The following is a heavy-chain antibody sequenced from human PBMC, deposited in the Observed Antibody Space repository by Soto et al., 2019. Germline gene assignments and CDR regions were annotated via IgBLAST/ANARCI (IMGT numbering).Heavy chain of an antibody. D-gene: IGHD5-18*01. Sequence: QVQLVQSGAEVKKPGASVKVSCQASGYTFSSYAISWVRQAPGQGLEWMGGIIPIFGTANYAQKFQGRVTITADESTSTAYMELSSLRSEDTAVYYCARAIQLWPPSVDYWGQGTLVTVSS. V-gene: IGHV1-69*01. CDR2: IIPIFGTA. CDR3: ARAIQLWPPSVDY. CDR1: GYTFSSYA. J-gene: IGHJ4*02.